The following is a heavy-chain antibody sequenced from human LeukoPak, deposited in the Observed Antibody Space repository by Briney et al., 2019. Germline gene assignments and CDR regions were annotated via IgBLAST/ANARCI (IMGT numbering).Heavy chain of an antibody. CDR1: GYTFTSYD. D-gene: IGHD5-12*01. CDR2: MNPNSGNT. Sequence: ASVKVSCKASGYTFTSYDINWVRQATGQGLEWMGWMNPNSGNTGYAQKFQGRVTMTRNTSISTAYMELSSLRSEDTAVYYCAREGWGYNGPLYHFDYWGQGTLVTVSS. V-gene: IGHV1-8*01. J-gene: IGHJ4*02. CDR3: AREGWGYNGPLYHFDY.